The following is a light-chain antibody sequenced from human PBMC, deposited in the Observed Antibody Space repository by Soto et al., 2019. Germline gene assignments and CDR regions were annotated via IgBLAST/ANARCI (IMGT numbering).Light chain of an antibody. CDR3: QQYATSPLT. Sequence: ENVLTQSPGRLSLSVGGRATLSCRASQSVARNSIAWYQQPVGQPPRLLIYGASGRATGVPDRFSGSGSGTIFTLTIERVEAEDFAVYHCQQYATSPLTFGGGTKLEIK. J-gene: IGKJ4*01. V-gene: IGKV3-20*01. CDR2: GAS. CDR1: QSVARNS.